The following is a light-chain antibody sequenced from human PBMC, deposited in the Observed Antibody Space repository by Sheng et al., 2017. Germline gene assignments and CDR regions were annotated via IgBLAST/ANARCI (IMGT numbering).Light chain of an antibody. Sequence: DIQMTQSPSTLSASVGDRVTITCRASQTIIKWLAWYQQKPGKAPKLLIYKASNLESGVPSRFSGSGSGTEFSLTISSLQPDDFATYYCQQYHSYSTFGQGTKVKIK. CDR2: KAS. CDR1: QTIIKW. CDR3: QQYHSYST. J-gene: IGKJ1*01. V-gene: IGKV1-5*03.